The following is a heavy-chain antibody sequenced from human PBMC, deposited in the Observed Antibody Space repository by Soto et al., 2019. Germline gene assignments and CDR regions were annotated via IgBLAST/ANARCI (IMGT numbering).Heavy chain of an antibody. CDR2: ISAYNGNT. V-gene: IGHV1-18*04. CDR3: ARAHITMVRGVIRHYYYGMDV. J-gene: IGHJ6*02. Sequence: QVQLVQSGAEVKKPGASVKVSCKASGYTFTSYGISWVRQAPGQGLEWMGWISAYNGNTNYAQKLQGRVTMTTDTSPRTSYMELRSLRSDDTAVYYCARAHITMVRGVIRHYYYGMDVWGQGTTVTVSS. CDR1: GYTFTSYG. D-gene: IGHD3-10*01.